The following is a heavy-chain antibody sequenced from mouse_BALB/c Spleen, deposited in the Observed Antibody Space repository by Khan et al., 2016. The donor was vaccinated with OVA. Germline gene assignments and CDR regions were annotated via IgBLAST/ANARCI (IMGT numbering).Heavy chain of an antibody. V-gene: IGHV2-6*02. CDR3: SRNSYPYAMDY. CDR2: IWSDGTT. CDR1: GFSLTDFG. Sequence: VQLQESGPGLVAPSQSLSITCTVSGFSLTDFGVHWVRQPPGKGLEWLVLIWSDGTTTYNSAIKSRLSISYETSKSQVFLQMNSLQTYDTAMYYCSRNSYPYAMDYWGQGTSVTVSS. J-gene: IGHJ4*01.